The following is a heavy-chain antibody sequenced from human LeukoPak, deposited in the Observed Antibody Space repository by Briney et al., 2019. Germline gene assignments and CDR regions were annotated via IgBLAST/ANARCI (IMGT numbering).Heavy chain of an antibody. CDR3: ARVPRVGDYVDY. V-gene: IGHV3-11*05. Sequence: GGSLRLPCAASEFTFSDYYMSWIRQAPGKGLEWVSYISSSSSYTNYADSVKGRFTISRDNAKNSLYLQMNSLRAEDTAVYYCARVPRVGDYVDYWGQGTLVTVSS. CDR2: ISSSSSYT. D-gene: IGHD2-15*01. J-gene: IGHJ4*02. CDR1: EFTFSDYY.